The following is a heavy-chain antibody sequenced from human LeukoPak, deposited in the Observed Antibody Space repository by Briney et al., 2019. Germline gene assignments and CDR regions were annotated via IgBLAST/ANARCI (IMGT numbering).Heavy chain of an antibody. CDR3: AKGGIHRGYYYYYMDV. D-gene: IGHD6-13*01. CDR1: GFTFSSYW. J-gene: IGHJ6*03. Sequence: GGSLRLSCAASGFTFSSYWMHWVRQAPGKGLVWVSRINSDGSSTGYADSVKGRFTISRDNAKNSLYLQMNSLRAEDTALYYCAKGGIHRGYYYYYMDVWGKGTTVTISS. V-gene: IGHV3-74*01. CDR2: INSDGSST.